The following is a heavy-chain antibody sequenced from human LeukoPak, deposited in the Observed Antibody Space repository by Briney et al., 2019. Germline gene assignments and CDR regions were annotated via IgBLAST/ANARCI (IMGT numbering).Heavy chain of an antibody. CDR2: ISGSGVST. D-gene: IGHD6-19*01. CDR3: AKDPVVFHGGSGWHYFDY. V-gene: IGHV3-23*01. J-gene: IGHJ4*02. Sequence: GSLRLSCAASGFTFSNYAMSWVRQTPGKGLEWVSTISGSGVSTYYGDSVYADSVKGRFTISRDDSKNTLHLQMNSLRAEDTAIYYCAKDPVVFHGGSGWHYFDYWGQGTLVTVSS. CDR1: GFTFSNYA.